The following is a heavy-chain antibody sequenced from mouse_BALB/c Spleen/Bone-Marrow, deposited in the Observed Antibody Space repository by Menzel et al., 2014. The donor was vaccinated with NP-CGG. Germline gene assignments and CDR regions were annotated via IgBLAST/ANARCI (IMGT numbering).Heavy chain of an antibody. D-gene: IGHD3-3*01. CDR2: ISGGDAYT. Sequence: EVNVVESGGDLVKPGGSLKLSCAASELAYSSHGMSWVRPTPDKRLEWVATISGGDAYTYYPDSVKGRFTISRDSAKNILYLQMSSLKSEDTAMYYCGRGDGSMDYWGQGTSVTVSS. CDR1: ELAYSSHG. CDR3: GRGDGSMDY. V-gene: IGHV5-6*01. J-gene: IGHJ4*01.